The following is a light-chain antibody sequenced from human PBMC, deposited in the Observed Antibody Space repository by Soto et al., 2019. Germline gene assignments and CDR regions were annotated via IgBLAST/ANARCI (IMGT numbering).Light chain of an antibody. J-gene: IGKJ1*01. CDR1: QGISSY. V-gene: IGKV1-8*01. CDR2: AAS. Sequence: AIRMTQSPSSFSASTGDRVTITCRASQGISSYLAWYQQKPGKAPKLLIYAASTLQSGVPSRFSGSGSGTVFTLTISCLQSEDFATYYCQQYYIYPPTFGQGTKVKI. CDR3: QQYYIYPPT.